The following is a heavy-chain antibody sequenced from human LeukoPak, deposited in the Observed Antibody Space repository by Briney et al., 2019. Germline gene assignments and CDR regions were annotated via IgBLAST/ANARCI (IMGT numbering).Heavy chain of an antibody. Sequence: ASVKVSCKASGFTFTSYGISWVRQAPGQGLEGMGWISSYNGNTNYAQKLQGRATMTTDTSTSTAYMELRSLRSDDTAVYYCARGSFPSDDILTGPFDNWGQGTLVTVSS. CDR3: ARGSFPSDDILTGPFDN. CDR2: ISSYNGNT. J-gene: IGHJ4*02. CDR1: GFTFTSYG. V-gene: IGHV1-18*01. D-gene: IGHD3-9*01.